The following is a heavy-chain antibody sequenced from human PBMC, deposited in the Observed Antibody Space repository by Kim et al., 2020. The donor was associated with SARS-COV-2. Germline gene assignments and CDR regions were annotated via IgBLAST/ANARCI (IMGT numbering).Heavy chain of an antibody. CDR2: ISDSGSST. CDR1: GFTFSNYA. CDR3: AKTLGPTGGAFDY. J-gene: IGHJ4*02. D-gene: IGHD7-27*01. Sequence: GGSLRLSCVASGFTFSNYAMRWVRQAPGMGLEWVSAISDSGSSTFYANSVKGRFTISRDNSKNTLFLQMDSLRTEDTALYYCAKTLGPTGGAFDYWGLG. V-gene: IGHV3-23*01.